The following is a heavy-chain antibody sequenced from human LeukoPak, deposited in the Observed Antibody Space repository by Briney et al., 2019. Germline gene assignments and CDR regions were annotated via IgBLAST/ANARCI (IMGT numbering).Heavy chain of an antibody. CDR2: FYSSGKI. J-gene: IGHJ1*01. CDR1: SDSISSYY. CDR3: AGGPSPETFQY. V-gene: IGHV4-59*01. Sequence: SETLSLTCSAFSDSISSYYWSWIRQPPGKGLEWVGYFYSSGKINYNPSLKSRVSISVDTSKSQFSLKLSSVTAADTAVYFCAGGPSPETFQYWGQGTLVTVSS.